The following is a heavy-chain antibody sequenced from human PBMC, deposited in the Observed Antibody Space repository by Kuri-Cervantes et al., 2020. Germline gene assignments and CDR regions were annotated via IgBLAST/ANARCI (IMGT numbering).Heavy chain of an antibody. V-gene: IGHV3-7*03. CDR3: SLTTKYYFDS. Sequence: GGSLRLSCRTSGFTFSSYWMTWVCQAPGKGLEWVANINQDGSAKNYEDSVRGRLTISRDNAKNSLYLQLDSLRAEDAAVYYCSLTTKYYFDSWGQGTLVTVSS. CDR2: INQDGSAK. CDR1: GFTFSSYW. D-gene: IGHD4-11*01. J-gene: IGHJ4*02.